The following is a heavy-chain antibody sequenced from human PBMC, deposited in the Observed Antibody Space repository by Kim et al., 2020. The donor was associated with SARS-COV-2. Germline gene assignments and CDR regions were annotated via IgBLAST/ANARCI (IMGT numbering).Heavy chain of an antibody. D-gene: IGHD1-26*01. CDR2: IYYSGST. Sequence: SETLSLTCTVSGGSISSSSYYWGWIRQPPGKGLEWIGSIYYSGSTYYNPSLKSRVTISVDTSKNQFSLKLSSVTAADTAVYYCARPRRVGATSAFDIWGQGTMVTVSS. J-gene: IGHJ3*02. CDR1: GGSISSSSYY. V-gene: IGHV4-39*01. CDR3: ARPRRVGATSAFDI.